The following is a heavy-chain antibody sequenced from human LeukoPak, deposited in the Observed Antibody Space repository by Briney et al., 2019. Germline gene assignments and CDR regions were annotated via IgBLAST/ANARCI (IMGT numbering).Heavy chain of an antibody. D-gene: IGHD2-15*01. CDR3: ARGGPVVALVVVAATDFDY. Sequence: ASVKVSCKASGYTFTSYGISWVRQAPGQGLEWMGWISAYNGNTNYAQKLQGRVTMTTDTSTSTAYMEMRSLRSDDTAVYYCARGGPVVALVVVAATDFDYWGQGTLVTVSS. V-gene: IGHV1-18*01. CDR1: GYTFTSYG. J-gene: IGHJ4*02. CDR2: ISAYNGNT.